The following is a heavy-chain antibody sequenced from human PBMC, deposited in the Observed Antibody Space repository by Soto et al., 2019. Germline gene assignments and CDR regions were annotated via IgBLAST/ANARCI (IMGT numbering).Heavy chain of an antibody. D-gene: IGHD3-3*01. J-gene: IGHJ4*02. CDR1: GGSISSSSYY. CDR2: IYYSGST. CDR3: ARSVGGSTYYDFWSGPRAPYYFDY. Sequence: SETLSLTCTVSGGSISSSSYYWGWIRQPPGKGLEWIGSIYYSGSTYYNPSLKSRVTISVDTSKNQFSLKLSSVTAADTAVYYCARSVGGSTYYDFWSGPRAPYYFDYWGQGTLVTVSS. V-gene: IGHV4-39*01.